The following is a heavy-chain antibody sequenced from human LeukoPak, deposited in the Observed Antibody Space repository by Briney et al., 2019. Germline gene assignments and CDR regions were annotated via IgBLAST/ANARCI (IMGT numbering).Heavy chain of an antibody. J-gene: IGHJ3*02. CDR3: AREGNGYISEAFDI. V-gene: IGHV3-21*01. CDR2: IGSSSSI. Sequence: GGSRRLSWAASGLTFSTYSMNWVGQAPGKGLEGVSSIGSSSSIYYADSVKGRFPISRDNAKNSLYLQMNSLRAEDTAVYYCAREGNGYISEAFDIWGQGTMVTVSS. CDR1: GLTFSTYS. D-gene: IGHD5-24*01.